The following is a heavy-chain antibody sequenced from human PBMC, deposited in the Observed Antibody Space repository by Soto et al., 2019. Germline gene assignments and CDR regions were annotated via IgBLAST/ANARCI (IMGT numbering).Heavy chain of an antibody. J-gene: IGHJ6*02. V-gene: IGHV1-18*04. CDR3: ARDRIAVADTVIDTNDYYGMDV. CDR1: GYTFTSYG. Sequence: QVQLVQSGAEVKKPGASVKVSCKASGYTFTSYGISWVRQAPGQGLEWMGWISAYNGNTNYAQKLQGRVTITTDTSTSTAYMELRSLRSDDTAVYYCARDRIAVADTVIDTNDYYGMDVWGQGTTVTVSS. D-gene: IGHD6-19*01. CDR2: ISAYNGNT.